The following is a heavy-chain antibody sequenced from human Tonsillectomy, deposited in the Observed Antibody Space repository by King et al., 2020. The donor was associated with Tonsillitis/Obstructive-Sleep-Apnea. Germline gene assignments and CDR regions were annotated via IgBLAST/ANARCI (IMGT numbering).Heavy chain of an antibody. J-gene: IGHJ4*02. CDR2: IRSSSRYT. D-gene: IGHD2-2*01. CDR1: GFSFSDYY. Sequence: HVQLVESGGGLVKPGGSLRLSCAASGFSFSDYYMSWIRQAPGKGLEWVSYIRSSSRYTNNADSVKGRFTLPRENAKNSLCLQTNSLSAEDTAVYYCARVGCSGTSCYFDSWGQGTLVTVSS. V-gene: IGHV3-11*05. CDR3: ARVGCSGTSCYFDS.